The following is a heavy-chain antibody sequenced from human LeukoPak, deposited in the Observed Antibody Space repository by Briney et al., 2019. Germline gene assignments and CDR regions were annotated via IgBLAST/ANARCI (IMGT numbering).Heavy chain of an antibody. CDR1: GFTFSRYA. Sequence: GGSLRLSCAASGFTFSRYAMHWVRQAPGKGLEWVAVISYVGKQNYYAGSVKGRFTISRDSSKSTLYLQVNSLRVEDTAGHYCARDESLDYWGQGTLVTVSS. CDR3: ARDESLDY. J-gene: IGHJ4*02. V-gene: IGHV3-30*01. CDR2: ISYVGKQN.